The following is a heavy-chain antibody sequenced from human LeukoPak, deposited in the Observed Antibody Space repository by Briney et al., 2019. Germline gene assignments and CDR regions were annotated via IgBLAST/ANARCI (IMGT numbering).Heavy chain of an antibody. CDR2: IIPILGIA. V-gene: IGHV1-69*02. CDR3: ARADSDITIFGVVRFDY. J-gene: IGHJ4*02. CDR1: GGTFSSYT. Sequence: VKVSCKASGGTFSSYTISWVRQAPGQGLEWMGRIIPILGIANYAQKFQGRVTITADKSTSTAYMELSSLRSGDTAVYYCARADSDITIFGVVRFDYWGQGTLVTVSS. D-gene: IGHD3-3*01.